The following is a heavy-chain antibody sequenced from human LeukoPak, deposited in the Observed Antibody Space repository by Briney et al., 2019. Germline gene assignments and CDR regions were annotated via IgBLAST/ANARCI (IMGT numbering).Heavy chain of an antibody. Sequence: SVKVSCKASGGTFSSYAINWVRQAPGQGLEWMGGIIPIFGSANYAQKFQGRVTITADESTSTAYMELSSLRAEDTAVYNCARGRLSAGWEIRPKFDYWGQGTLVTVSS. CDR3: ARGRLSAGWEIRPKFDY. D-gene: IGHD1-26*01. J-gene: IGHJ4*02. CDR1: GGTFSSYA. V-gene: IGHV1-69*13. CDR2: IIPIFGSA.